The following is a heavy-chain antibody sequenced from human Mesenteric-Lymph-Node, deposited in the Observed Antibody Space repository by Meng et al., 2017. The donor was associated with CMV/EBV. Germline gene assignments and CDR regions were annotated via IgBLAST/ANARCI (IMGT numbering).Heavy chain of an antibody. D-gene: IGHD5-12*01. V-gene: IGHV3-21*06. Sequence: LSLTCAASGFTFTTYTMTWVRQAPGKGLEWVASVRNINDYMYYADSVKGRFTISRDNAKSSLYLQMNSLRAEDTALYYCARVGRLAGYDVVPDKWGQGTLVTVSS. CDR1: GFTFTTYT. J-gene: IGHJ4*02. CDR2: VRNINDYM. CDR3: ARVGRLAGYDVVPDK.